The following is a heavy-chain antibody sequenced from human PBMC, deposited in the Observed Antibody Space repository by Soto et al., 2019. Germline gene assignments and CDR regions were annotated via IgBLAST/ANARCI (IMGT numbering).Heavy chain of an antibody. CDR1: GGSISSGGYY. Sequence: SETLSLTCTVSGGSISSGGYYWSWIRQHPGKGLEWIGYIYYSGSTYYNPSLKSRVTISVDTSKNQFSLKLSSVTAADTAVYYCARGGSGSYWNYYYYGMDVWGQGTTVTVSS. CDR2: IYYSGST. D-gene: IGHD3-10*01. J-gene: IGHJ6*02. V-gene: IGHV4-31*03. CDR3: ARGGSGSYWNYYYYGMDV.